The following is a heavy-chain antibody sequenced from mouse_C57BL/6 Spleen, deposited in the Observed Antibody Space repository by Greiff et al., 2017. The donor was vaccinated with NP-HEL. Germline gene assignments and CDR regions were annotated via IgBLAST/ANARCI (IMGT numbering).Heavy chain of an antibody. CDR3: ARERLITTDY. D-gene: IGHD2-4*01. V-gene: IGHV1-82*01. J-gene: IGHJ2*01. CDR2: IYPGDVDT. Sequence: VQLQQSGPELVKPGASVKISCKASGYAFSSSWMNWVKQRPGTGLEWIGRIYPGDVDTDYNGTFKGKATLTADKSSSTAYMQLSSLTSEDPAVYFGARERLITTDYWGQGTTLTVAS. CDR1: GYAFSSSW.